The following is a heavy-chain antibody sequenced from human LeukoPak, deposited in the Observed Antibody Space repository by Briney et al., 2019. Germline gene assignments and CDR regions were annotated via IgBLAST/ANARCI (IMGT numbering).Heavy chain of an antibody. CDR2: IKQDGSEK. V-gene: IGHV3-7*01. CDR3: ARGVGAAGEYYFDY. J-gene: IGHJ4*02. CDR1: GFTFSSYW. Sequence: GGSLRLSCAASGFTFSSYWMSWVRQAPGKGLEWVANIKQDGSEKYYVDSVKGRFTVSRDNAKNSLYLQMNSLRAEDTAVYYCARGVGAAGEYYFDYWGQGTLVTVSS. D-gene: IGHD1-26*01.